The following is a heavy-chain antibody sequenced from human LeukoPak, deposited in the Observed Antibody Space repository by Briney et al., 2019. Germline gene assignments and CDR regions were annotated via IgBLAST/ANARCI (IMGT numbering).Heavy chain of an antibody. D-gene: IGHD1-1*01. CDR2: IWIDGSKK. J-gene: IGHJ3*02. Sequence: RGSLRLSCAASGFTFSSYGIHWGRETPGKGLERVAVIWIDGSKKYYADSVKGRFTISRDDSKNTLSLQMNTLRAEDTAVYCCATLNGHAFDIWGQGTMVTVSS. CDR1: GFTFSSYG. CDR3: ATLNGHAFDI. V-gene: IGHV3-33*01.